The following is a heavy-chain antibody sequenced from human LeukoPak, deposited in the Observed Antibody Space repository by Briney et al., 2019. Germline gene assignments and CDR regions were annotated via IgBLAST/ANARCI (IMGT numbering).Heavy chain of an antibody. CDR1: GGSISSYY. CDR3: ARDRPPLKYGTGGMDV. J-gene: IGHJ6*02. D-gene: IGHD1-26*01. CDR2: IYYSGST. Sequence: SETRSLTCTVSGGSISSYYWSWIRQPPGKGLEWIGYIYYSGSTNYNPSLKSRVTISVDTSKNQFSLKLSSVTAADTAVYYCARDRPPLKYGTGGMDVWGQGTTVTVSS. V-gene: IGHV4-59*01.